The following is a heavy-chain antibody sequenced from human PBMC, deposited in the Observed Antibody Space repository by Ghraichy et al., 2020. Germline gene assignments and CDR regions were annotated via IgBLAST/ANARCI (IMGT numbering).Heavy chain of an antibody. D-gene: IGHD6-13*01. J-gene: IGHJ5*02. Sequence: ASVKVSCKASGYTFTSYGISWVRQAPGQGLEWMGWISAYNGNTNYAQKLQGRVTMTTDTSTSTAYMELRSLRSDDTAVYYCARGIRYSSRRRPQNWFDPWGQGTLVTVSS. CDR3: ARGIRYSSRRRPQNWFDP. CDR1: GYTFTSYG. CDR2: ISAYNGNT. V-gene: IGHV1-18*01.